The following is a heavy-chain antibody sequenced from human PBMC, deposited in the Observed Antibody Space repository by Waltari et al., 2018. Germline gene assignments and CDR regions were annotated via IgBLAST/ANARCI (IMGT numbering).Heavy chain of an antibody. CDR1: GGSISSGGYS. CDR2: IYHSGST. J-gene: IGHJ4*02. CDR3: ARAGGYDFDEDYFDY. V-gene: IGHV4-30-2*01. Sequence: QLQLQESGSGLVKPSLTLSLTCAVSGGSISSGGYSWSWIRQPPGKGLEWIGYIYHSGSTYYNPSLKSRVTISVDRSKNQFSLKLSSVTAADTAVYYCARAGGYDFDEDYFDYWGQGTLVTVSS. D-gene: IGHD5-12*01.